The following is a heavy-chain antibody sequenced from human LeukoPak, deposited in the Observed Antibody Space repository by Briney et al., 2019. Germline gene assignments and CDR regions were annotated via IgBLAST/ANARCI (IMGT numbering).Heavy chain of an antibody. CDR2: IYYSGST. V-gene: IGHV4-59*01. CDR3: ARVRDDAFDI. CDR1: GGSISSYY. J-gene: IGHJ3*02. Sequence: SETLSLTCAVSGGSISSYYWSLIRQPPGKGLEWIGYIYYSGSTNYNPSLKSRVTISVDTSKNQFSLKLSSVTAADTAVYYCARVRDDAFDIWGQGTMVTVSS.